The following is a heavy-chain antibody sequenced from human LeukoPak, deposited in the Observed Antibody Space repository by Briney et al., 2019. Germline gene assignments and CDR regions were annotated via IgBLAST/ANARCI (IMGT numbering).Heavy chain of an antibody. J-gene: IGHJ4*02. D-gene: IGHD1-14*01. CDR2: IYVGDYDT. Sequence: GESLKISCKGSGYSFTDYWIGWVRQMPGKGLEWMVIIYVGDYDTRYSPSFEGQVSISADNSISTAYLQWSSLKASDTATYYCARAHTGTLDPYYFDYWGEGTLLTVSS. V-gene: IGHV5-51*01. CDR1: GYSFTDYW. CDR3: ARAHTGTLDPYYFDY.